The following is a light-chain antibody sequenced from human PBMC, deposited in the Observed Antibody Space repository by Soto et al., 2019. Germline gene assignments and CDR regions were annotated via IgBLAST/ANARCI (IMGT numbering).Light chain of an antibody. V-gene: IGKV1-8*01. CDR2: ATS. J-gene: IGKJ1*01. CDR1: QGISSY. Sequence: AIRMTQSPSSLSASTGDRVTITCRASQGISSYLAWYQQKPGKAPKLLIYATSTLQSGVPSRFSGSGSGTDFTLTISCLQSEDVATYYCHQYYTYPRTFGQGTKVEIK. CDR3: HQYYTYPRT.